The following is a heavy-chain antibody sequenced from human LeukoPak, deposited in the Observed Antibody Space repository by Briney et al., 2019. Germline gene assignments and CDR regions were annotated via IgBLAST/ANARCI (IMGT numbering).Heavy chain of an antibody. D-gene: IGHD2-2*01. CDR2: ISSSSSSYI. Sequence: GGSLRLSCAASGFTFSSYSMNWVRQAPGKGLEWVSSISSSSSSYIYYADSVKGRFTISRDNAKNSLYLQMNSLRAEDTAVYYCARESPSLVCTSCPTDYWGQGTLVTVSS. CDR1: GFTFSSYS. V-gene: IGHV3-21*01. J-gene: IGHJ4*02. CDR3: ARESPSLVCTSCPTDY.